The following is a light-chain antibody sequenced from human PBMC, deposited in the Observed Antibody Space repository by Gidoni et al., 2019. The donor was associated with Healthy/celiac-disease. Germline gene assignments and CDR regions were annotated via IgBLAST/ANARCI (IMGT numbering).Light chain of an antibody. CDR2: YDS. J-gene: IGLJ1*01. Sequence: SYVLTQPPPVSVAPGKTARITCGGNNIGSKSVHWYQQKPGQAPVLVINYDSDRPSGIPERFSGSNSGNTATLTTSRVEAGDEADYYCQVWDSSSDHYVFGTGTKVTVL. CDR3: QVWDSSSDHYV. CDR1: NIGSKS. V-gene: IGLV3-21*04.